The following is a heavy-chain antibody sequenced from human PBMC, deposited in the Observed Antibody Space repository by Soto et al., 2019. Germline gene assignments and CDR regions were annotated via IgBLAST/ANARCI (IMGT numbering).Heavy chain of an antibody. Sequence: ASVKVSCEASGYTFTGYDIHWVRRAPGQGLEWMGWINPNSGGTNYAQKFQGWVTMTRDTSISTAYMELSRLRSDDTAVYYCAREPLCGGGSCYPYYGMDVWGQGTTVTVSS. CDR2: INPNSGGT. D-gene: IGHD2-15*01. CDR1: GYTFTGYD. V-gene: IGHV1-2*04. J-gene: IGHJ6*02. CDR3: AREPLCGGGSCYPYYGMDV.